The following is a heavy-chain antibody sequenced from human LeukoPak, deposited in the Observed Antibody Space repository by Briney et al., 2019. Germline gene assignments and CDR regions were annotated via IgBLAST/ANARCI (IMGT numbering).Heavy chain of an antibody. CDR3: ASSPLITIFGVVSNYYYMDV. Sequence: ASVKVSCKASGGTFSSYAISWVRQAPGQGLEWMGGIIPIFGTANYAQKFQGRVTITADESTSTAYMELSSLRSEDTAVYYCASSPLITIFGVVSNYYYMDVWGKGTTVTVSS. CDR2: IIPIFGTA. J-gene: IGHJ6*03. V-gene: IGHV1-69*13. CDR1: GGTFSSYA. D-gene: IGHD3-3*01.